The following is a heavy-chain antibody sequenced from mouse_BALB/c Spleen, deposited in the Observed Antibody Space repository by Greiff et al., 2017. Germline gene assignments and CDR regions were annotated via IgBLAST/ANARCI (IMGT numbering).Heavy chain of an antibody. V-gene: IGHV2-2*02. Sequence: QVQLQQSGPGLVQPSQSLSITCTVSGFSLTSYGVHWVRQSPGKGLEWLGVIWSGGSTDNNADFISRMCTCKDNSKSQVFFKMNSLQANDTAIYCCARKGNRLYAMDYWGQGTTVTVSS. J-gene: IGHJ4*01. D-gene: IGHD2-14*01. CDR3: ARKGNRLYAMDY. CDR2: IWSGGST. CDR1: GFSLTSYG.